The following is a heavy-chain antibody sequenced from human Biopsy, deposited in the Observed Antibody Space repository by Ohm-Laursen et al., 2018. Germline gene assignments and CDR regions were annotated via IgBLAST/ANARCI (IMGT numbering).Heavy chain of an antibody. CDR2: RIPYFNTI. CDR3: VGGQRGPPIGVTVPGDAFDL. D-gene: IGHD2/OR15-2a*01. CDR1: GVTVDTYA. J-gene: IGHJ3*01. V-gene: IGHV1-69*01. Sequence: SSVKVSCKASGVTVDTYAFGWVRQAPGQGLEWMGGRIPYFNTIYYARNFQDRAVITADRSARTTDMQLSGLRPDDTAVYYCVGGQRGPPIGVTVPGDAFDLWGPGTMVTVSP.